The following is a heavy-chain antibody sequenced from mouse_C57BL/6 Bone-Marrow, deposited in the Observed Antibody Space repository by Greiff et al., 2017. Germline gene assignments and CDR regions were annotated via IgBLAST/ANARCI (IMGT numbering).Heavy chain of an antibody. J-gene: IGHJ3*01. V-gene: IGHV1-26*01. Sequence: EVQLQQSGPELVKPGASVKISCKASGYTFTDYYMNWVKQSPGQGLEWIGDINPNNGGTSYNQKFKGKATLTVDKSSSTAYMELRSLTSEDSAVYYCARRGGRGFAYWGQGTLVTVSA. CDR1: GYTFTDYY. CDR3: ARRGGRGFAY. CDR2: INPNNGGT. D-gene: IGHD3-3*01.